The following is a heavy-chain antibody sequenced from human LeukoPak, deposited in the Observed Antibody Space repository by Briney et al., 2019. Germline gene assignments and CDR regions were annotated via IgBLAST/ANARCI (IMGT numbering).Heavy chain of an antibody. D-gene: IGHD3-10*01. CDR2: INQDGSEI. CDR3: AKDQVTMVRGVTNGVDV. V-gene: IGHV3-7*01. CDR1: GFTFSSYW. J-gene: IGHJ6*02. Sequence: GGSLRLSCAASGFTFSSYWMSWVRQAPGKGLEWVGKINQDGSEIFYVDSMKGRFTISRDNAKNSLYLQMNSLRAEDTAVYYCAKDQVTMVRGVTNGVDVWGQGTTVTVSS.